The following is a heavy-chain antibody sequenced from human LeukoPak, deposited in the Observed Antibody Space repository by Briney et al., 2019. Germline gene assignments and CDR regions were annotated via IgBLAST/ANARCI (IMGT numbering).Heavy chain of an antibody. D-gene: IGHD2-2*01. V-gene: IGHV3-21*01. J-gene: IGHJ4*02. CDR1: GFTFSSYS. CDR3: AREPYCSSTSCYLPIDY. Sequence: AGGSLRLSCAASGFTFSSYSMNWVRQAPGKGLEWVSSISSSSSYIYYADSVKGRFTISRDNAKNSLYLQMNSLRAEDTAVYYCAREPYCSSTSCYLPIDYWGQGTLVTVSS. CDR2: ISSSSSYI.